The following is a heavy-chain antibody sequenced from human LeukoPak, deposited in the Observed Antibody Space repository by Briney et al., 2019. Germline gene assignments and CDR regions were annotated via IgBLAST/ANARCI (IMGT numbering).Heavy chain of an antibody. CDR2: IIPIFGTA. D-gene: IGHD3-10*01. CDR3: ARAITMVRGVKSYYYYYMDV. Sequence: SVKVSCKASGGTISTYAISWVVRAPGQGLEWMGGIIPIFGTANYAQKFQGRVTITADESTSTAYMELSSLRSEDTAVYYCARAITMVRGVKSYYYYYMDVWGKGTTVTVSS. J-gene: IGHJ6*03. CDR1: GGTISTYA. V-gene: IGHV1-69*01.